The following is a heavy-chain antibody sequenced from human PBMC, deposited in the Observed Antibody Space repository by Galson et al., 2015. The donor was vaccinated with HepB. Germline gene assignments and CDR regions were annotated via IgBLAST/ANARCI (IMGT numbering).Heavy chain of an antibody. D-gene: IGHD2-15*01. J-gene: IGHJ6*02. Sequence: SVKVSCKASGFTFTSSAMQWVRQARGQRLEWIGWIVVGSGNTNYAQKFQERVTITRDMSTSTAYMELSSLRSEDTAVYYCAAVVVVEDGMDVWGQGTTVTVSS. CDR3: AAVVVVEDGMDV. CDR1: GFTFTSSA. CDR2: IVVGSGNT. V-gene: IGHV1-58*02.